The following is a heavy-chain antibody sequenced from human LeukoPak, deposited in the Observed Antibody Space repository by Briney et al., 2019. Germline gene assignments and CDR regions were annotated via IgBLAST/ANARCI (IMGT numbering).Heavy chain of an antibody. CDR2: IIPILGIA. Sequence: ASVKVSCKASGGTFSSYTISWVRQAPGQGLEWMGRIIPILGIANYAQKFQGRVTITADKSTSTAYMELSSLRSEDTAVYYCARAITGTLRGSDYWGQGTLVTVSS. J-gene: IGHJ4*02. CDR1: GGTFSSYT. V-gene: IGHV1-69*02. CDR3: ARAITGTLRGSDY. D-gene: IGHD1-20*01.